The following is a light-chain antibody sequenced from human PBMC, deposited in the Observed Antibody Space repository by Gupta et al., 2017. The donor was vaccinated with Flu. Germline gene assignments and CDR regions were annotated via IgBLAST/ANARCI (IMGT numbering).Light chain of an antibody. CDR2: KVS. V-gene: IGKV2-30*01. J-gene: IGKJ2*03. CDR3: MQGTHWRPYS. Sequence: DVVLTQSSLSLPVTLGQPASISCRSSQSLVYSDGNTCLNWLQQRLGQSPRRLINKVSNRDSGGPARSISSGSGTDFTMNISRVEAEEVGVDYCMQGTHWRPYSFGQGTKLEI. CDR1: QSLVYSDGNTC.